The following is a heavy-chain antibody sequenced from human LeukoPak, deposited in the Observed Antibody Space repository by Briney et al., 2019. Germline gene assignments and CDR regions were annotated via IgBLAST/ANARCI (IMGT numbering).Heavy chain of an antibody. CDR3: AKGPVVVAATLV. D-gene: IGHD2-15*01. V-gene: IGHV4-39*07. CDR1: GGSISTSSYY. Sequence: SETLSLTCTVSGGSISTSSYYWGWVRQPPGKGLEWIGNIFYSGSTYYSPSLKSRVTISLDTSKNQFSLKLNSVTAADTAVYYCAKGPVVVAATLVWGQGTLVTVSS. CDR2: IFYSGST. J-gene: IGHJ4*02.